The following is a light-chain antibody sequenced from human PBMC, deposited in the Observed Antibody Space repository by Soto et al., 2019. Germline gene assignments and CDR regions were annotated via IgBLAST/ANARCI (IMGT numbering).Light chain of an antibody. CDR2: AVS. Sequence: QSALTQPASVSGSPGQSITISCTGTSSDVGGYNYVSWYQQHPGKAPKLMMYAVSTRPSGVSTRFAGSKSGNTASLTISGLQAEDEADYHCSSYTTSSTLLDVFGTGTKVTVL. CDR3: SSYTTSSTLLDV. CDR1: SSDVGGYNY. V-gene: IGLV2-14*01. J-gene: IGLJ1*01.